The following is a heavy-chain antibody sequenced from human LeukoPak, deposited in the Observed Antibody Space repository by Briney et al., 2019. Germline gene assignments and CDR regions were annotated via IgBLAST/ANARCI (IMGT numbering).Heavy chain of an antibody. J-gene: IGHJ4*02. Sequence: ASVKVSCKASGYTFTSYGISWVRQAPGQGLEWMGLISAYNGNTNYAQKLQGRVTMTTDTSTSTAYMELRSLRSDDTAVYYCARGGYYDFWSGYYSPVDFYFDYWGQGTLVTVSS. V-gene: IGHV1-18*01. CDR2: ISAYNGNT. CDR3: ARGGYYDFWSGYYSPVDFYFDY. D-gene: IGHD3-3*01. CDR1: GYTFTSYG.